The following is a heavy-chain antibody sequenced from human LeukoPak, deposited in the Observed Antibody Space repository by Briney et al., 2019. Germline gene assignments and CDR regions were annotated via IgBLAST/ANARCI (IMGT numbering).Heavy chain of an antibody. D-gene: IGHD4-17*01. CDR2: IYSGGST. J-gene: IGHJ4*02. CDR1: GFSFSSYW. Sequence: GGSLRLSCAASGFSFSSYWMSWVRQAPGKGLEWVSVIYSGGSTYYADSVKGRFTISRDNSKNMLYLQMNSLRAEDTAVYYCARDASYGDYAFDYWGQGTLVTVSS. V-gene: IGHV3-53*01. CDR3: ARDASYGDYAFDY.